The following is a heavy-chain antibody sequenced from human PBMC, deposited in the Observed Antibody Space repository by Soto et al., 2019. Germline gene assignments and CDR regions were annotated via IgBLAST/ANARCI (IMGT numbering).Heavy chain of an antibody. CDR1: GGSFSGYY. CDR3: ALCGSHNKYYYYGVDV. Sequence: QVQLQQWGAGLLKPSETLSLTCAGYGGSFSGYYWSCIRQTPGKELEWIGEINHSGGTNYNPSLKSRVTISVDTSKTQFSLKLSSVTAADTAVYYCALCGSHNKYYYYGVDVWGQGTTVTVSS. D-gene: IGHD1-26*01. J-gene: IGHJ6*02. V-gene: IGHV4-34*02. CDR2: INHSGGT.